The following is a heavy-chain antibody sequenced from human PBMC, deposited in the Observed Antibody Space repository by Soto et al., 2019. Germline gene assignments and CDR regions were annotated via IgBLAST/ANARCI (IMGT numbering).Heavy chain of an antibody. V-gene: IGHV4-31*03. CDR1: GGSISSGGYD. Sequence: QVQLQESGPGLVKPSQTLSLTCTVSGGSISSGGYDWSWIRQHPGKGLECIGYIYYSGSTYYNPSVKSRVTISVDTSKNQFSLKLSSVTAAYTAVYYCAREPLKWGQGTLVTVSS. CDR3: AREPLK. CDR2: IYYSGST. J-gene: IGHJ4*02.